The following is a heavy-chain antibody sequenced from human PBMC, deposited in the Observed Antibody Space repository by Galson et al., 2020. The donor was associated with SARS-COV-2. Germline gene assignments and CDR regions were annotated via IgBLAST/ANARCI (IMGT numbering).Heavy chain of an antibody. CDR3: ARAGIAAAGTRYYYGMDV. CDR1: GGSFSGYY. J-gene: IGHJ6*02. V-gene: IGHV4-34*01. D-gene: IGHD6-13*01. Sequence: SETLSLTCAVYGGSFSGYYWSWIRQPPGKGLEWIGEINHSGSTNYNPSLKSRVTISVDTSKNQFSLKLSSVTAADTAVYYCARAGIAAAGTRYYYGMDVWGQGTTVTVSS. CDR2: INHSGST.